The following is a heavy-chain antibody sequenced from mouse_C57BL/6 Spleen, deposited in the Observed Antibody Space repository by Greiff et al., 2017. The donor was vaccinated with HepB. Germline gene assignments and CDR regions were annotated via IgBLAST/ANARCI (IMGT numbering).Heavy chain of an antibody. CDR1: GFTFSDYY. CDR2: INYDGSST. D-gene: IGHD2-4*01. Sequence: EVMLVESEGGLVQPGSSMKLSCTASGFTFSDYYMAWVRQVPEKGLEWVANINYDGSSTYYLDSLKSRFIISRDNAKNILYLQMSSLKSEDTATYYCARYDYDYCDYWGQGTTLTVSS. J-gene: IGHJ2*01. CDR3: ARYDYDYCDY. V-gene: IGHV5-16*01.